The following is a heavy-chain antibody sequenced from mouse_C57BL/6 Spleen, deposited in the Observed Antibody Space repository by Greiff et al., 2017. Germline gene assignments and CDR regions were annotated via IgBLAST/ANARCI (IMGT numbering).Heavy chain of an antibody. CDR2: INPNNGGT. CDR3: ARNYDYDGWFAY. D-gene: IGHD2-4*01. Sequence: VQLQQSGPELVKPGASVKMSCKASGYTFTDYNMHWVKQSHGKSLEWIGYINPNNGGTSYNQKFKGKATLTVNKSSSTAYMELRSLTSEDSAVYYCARNYDYDGWFAYWGQGTLVTVSA. V-gene: IGHV1-22*01. CDR1: GYTFTDYN. J-gene: IGHJ3*01.